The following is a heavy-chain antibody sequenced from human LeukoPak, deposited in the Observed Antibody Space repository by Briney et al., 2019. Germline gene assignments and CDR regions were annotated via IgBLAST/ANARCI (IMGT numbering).Heavy chain of an antibody. CDR2: ISSSSSTI. J-gene: IGHJ5*02. V-gene: IGHV3-48*01. CDR3: ARERRVAVAGSASWFDP. Sequence: GGSLRLSCAASGFTFSSYSMNWVRQAPGKGLEWASYISSSSSTIYYADSVKGRFTISRDNAKNSLYLQMNSLRAEDTAVYYCARERRVAVAGSASWFDPWGQGTLVTVSS. CDR1: GFTFSSYS. D-gene: IGHD6-19*01.